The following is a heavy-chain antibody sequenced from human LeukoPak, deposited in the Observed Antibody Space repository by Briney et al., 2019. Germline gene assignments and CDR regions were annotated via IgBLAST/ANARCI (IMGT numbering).Heavy chain of an antibody. CDR1: GYAFSDHG. Sequence: ASVKVSCTASGYAFSDHGVNWVRQAPGQGLEWMGWISGYNGHTSYAQKFQGRVMVTTDRSTNTAYLELRSLRSDDTAVYYCARVPNPRNTYGHNDKWGQGNLVTVSS. V-gene: IGHV1-18*04. D-gene: IGHD1-1*01. CDR2: ISGYNGHT. J-gene: IGHJ4*02. CDR3: ARVPNPRNTYGHNDK.